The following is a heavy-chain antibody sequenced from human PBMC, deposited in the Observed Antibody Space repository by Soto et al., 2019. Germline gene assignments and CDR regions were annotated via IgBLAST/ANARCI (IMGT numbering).Heavy chain of an antibody. J-gene: IGHJ4*02. D-gene: IGHD1-26*01. Sequence: PGEYLKISCRASGYSFTTYWIGWVRQMPGKGLEWMGIIYPYDSETRYSPSFQGQVTISADKSISAAYLQWSSLKASDTAMYYCARHLVGATRGNFDYWGQGTLVTVSS. CDR3: ARHLVGATRGNFDY. V-gene: IGHV5-51*01. CDR2: IYPYDSET. CDR1: GYSFTTYW.